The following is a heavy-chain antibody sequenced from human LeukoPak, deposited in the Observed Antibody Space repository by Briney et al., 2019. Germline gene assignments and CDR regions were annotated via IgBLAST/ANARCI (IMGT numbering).Heavy chain of an antibody. CDR2: INTDGSST. CDR3: ARDGGYTYGYFDY. Sequence: GGSLRLSCAASGFTFSSYWMSWVRQAPGKGLVWVSRINTDGSSTAYADSVKGRFTISRDNAKNTLYLQMNSLRAEDTAVYYCARDGGYTYGYFDYWGQGTLVTVSS. D-gene: IGHD5-18*01. J-gene: IGHJ4*02. CDR1: GFTFSSYW. V-gene: IGHV3-74*01.